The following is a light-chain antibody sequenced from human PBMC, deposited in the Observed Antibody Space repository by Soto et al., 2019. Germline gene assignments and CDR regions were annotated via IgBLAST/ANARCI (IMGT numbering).Light chain of an antibody. Sequence: QSVRTQPAYGTGSPGQSSTISCTGTSNYNLVSWYQQHPGKAPKLVIYEVSERPSGVSNRFSGSKSGNTASLTISGLQAEDEADYYCCSYPGSSILYVFGTGTKVTVL. CDR2: EVS. J-gene: IGLJ1*01. CDR3: CSYPGSSILYV. V-gene: IGLV2-23*02. CDR1: SNYNL.